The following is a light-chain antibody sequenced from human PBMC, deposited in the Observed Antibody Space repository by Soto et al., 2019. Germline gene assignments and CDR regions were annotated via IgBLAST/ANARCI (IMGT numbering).Light chain of an antibody. V-gene: IGLV1-40*01. CDR3: QSYDSSLSVV. J-gene: IGLJ2*01. CDR2: GNS. Sequence: QPVLTQPPSLSGAPGQRVTISCTGSSSNIGAGYYVHWYQQLPGTAPKLLIYGNSNRPSGVPDRFSGSKSGTSASLAITGLQAEDEADYYCQSYDSSLSVVFGGGTKLTVL. CDR1: SSNIGAGYY.